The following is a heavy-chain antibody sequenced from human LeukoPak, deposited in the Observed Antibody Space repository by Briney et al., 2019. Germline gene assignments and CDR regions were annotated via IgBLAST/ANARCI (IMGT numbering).Heavy chain of an antibody. Sequence: GGSLRLSCAASGFSFSTCSMTWVRQAPGKGLEWVSSISGSSNYIYYADSVKGRFTVSRDNAKNSLFLQMNSLRADDTAVYYCARAFQQFVRYGMDVWGQGTTVTVSS. CDR3: ARAFQQFVRYGMDV. D-gene: IGHD6-6*01. J-gene: IGHJ6*02. CDR1: GFSFSTCS. CDR2: ISGSSNYI. V-gene: IGHV3-21*01.